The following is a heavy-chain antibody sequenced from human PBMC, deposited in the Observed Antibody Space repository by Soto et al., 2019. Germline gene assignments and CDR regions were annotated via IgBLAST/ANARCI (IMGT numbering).Heavy chain of an antibody. Sequence: SETLSLTCGVSGGSISSGGYSWSWIRQPPGKGLEWIGYIYHSGSTYYNPSLKSRVTISVDRSKNQFSLKLSSVTAADTAVYYCAREGRGTKGAFDYWGQGTLVTVS. V-gene: IGHV4-30-2*01. J-gene: IGHJ4*02. D-gene: IGHD2-8*01. CDR1: GGSISSGGYS. CDR3: AREGRGTKGAFDY. CDR2: IYHSGST.